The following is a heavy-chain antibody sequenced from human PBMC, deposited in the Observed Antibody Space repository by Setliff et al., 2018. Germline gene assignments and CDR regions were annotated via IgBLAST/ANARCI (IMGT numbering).Heavy chain of an antibody. CDR1: GYTFRSYA. J-gene: IGHJ5*02. Sequence: ASVKVSCKASGYTFRSYAMNWVRQAPGQGLEWMGRFHPYSGHTNYAQKFRGRIIITRDTSIATVYLELSGLQSDDTAIYFCVRCGGVRGVLYNWFDPWGQGTLVTVSS. CDR3: VRCGGVRGVLYNWFDP. V-gene: IGHV1-2*06. CDR2: FHPYSGHT. D-gene: IGHD3-10*01.